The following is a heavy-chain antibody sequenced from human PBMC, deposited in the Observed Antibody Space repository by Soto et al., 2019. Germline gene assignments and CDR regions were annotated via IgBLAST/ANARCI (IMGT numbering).Heavy chain of an antibody. D-gene: IGHD3-9*01. Sequence: QVPLVQSGAEVKKPGASVKVSCKASGYTFTSYGISWVRQAPGQGLEWMGWISAYNGNTNYAQKLQGRVTMTTDTSTSTDYKELRRLRADDTAVYYCGRDLDYDILSCRPFDPWGQGTLVTVSS. CDR3: GRDLDYDILSCRPFDP. CDR1: GYTFTSYG. J-gene: IGHJ5*02. V-gene: IGHV1-18*01. CDR2: ISAYNGNT.